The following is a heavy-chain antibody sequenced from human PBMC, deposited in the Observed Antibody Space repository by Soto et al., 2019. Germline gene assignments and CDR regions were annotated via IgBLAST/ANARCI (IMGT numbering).Heavy chain of an antibody. CDR2: IIPILGIA. J-gene: IGHJ6*03. V-gene: IGHV1-69*02. Sequence: ASVKVSCKASGGTFSSYTISWVRQAPGQGLEWMGRIIPILGIANYAQKFQGRVTITADKSTSTAYMELSSLRSEDTAVYYCASSSNYDYIEFDYYYYMDVWGKGTTVTVSS. D-gene: IGHD3-16*01. CDR1: GGTFSSYT. CDR3: ASSSNYDYIEFDYYYYMDV.